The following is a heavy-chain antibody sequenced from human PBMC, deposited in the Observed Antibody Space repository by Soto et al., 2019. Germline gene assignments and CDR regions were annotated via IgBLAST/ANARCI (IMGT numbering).Heavy chain of an antibody. Sequence: ASVKVSCKASGCTFSSYSISWVRQAPGQGLEWMGGIIPIFGTANYAQKFQGRVTITADESTSTAYMELSSLRSEDTAVYYCATVYDFWSGYEGHGPFCAERTEHLYGMDVWGQGTTVAVAS. CDR2: IIPIFGTA. D-gene: IGHD3-3*01. J-gene: IGHJ6*02. CDR3: ATVYDFWSGYEGHGPFCAERTEHLYGMDV. V-gene: IGHV1-69*13. CDR1: GCTFSSYS.